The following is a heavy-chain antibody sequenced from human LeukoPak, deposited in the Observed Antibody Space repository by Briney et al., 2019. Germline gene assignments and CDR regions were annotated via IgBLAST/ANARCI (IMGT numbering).Heavy chain of an antibody. CDR3: ARPVPSRLGWFDP. D-gene: IGHD1-1*01. J-gene: IGHJ5*02. V-gene: IGHV4-39*01. Sequence: SETLSLTCTVSGYSVSSSNYYWGWIRQPPGKGLEWIGSIYYSGSTYYNPSLKSRVTISVDASKNQFSLKLSSVTAADTAVYYCARPVPSRLGWFDPWGQGTLVTVSS. CDR1: GYSVSSSNYY. CDR2: IYYSGST.